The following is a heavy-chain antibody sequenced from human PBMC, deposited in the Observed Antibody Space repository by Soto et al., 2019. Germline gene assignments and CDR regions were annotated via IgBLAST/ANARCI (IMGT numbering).Heavy chain of an antibody. V-gene: IGHV3-30-3*01. J-gene: IGHJ6*02. CDR2: ISYDGSNK. CDR1: GFTFSSYA. Sequence: PGGSLRLSCAASGFTFSSYAMHWVRQAPGKGLEWVAVISYDGSNKYYADSVKGRFTIPRDNSKNTLYLQMNSLRAEDTAVYYCAREKAVAGNYYYYGMDVWGQGTTVTVSS. CDR3: AREKAVAGNYYYYGMDV. D-gene: IGHD6-19*01.